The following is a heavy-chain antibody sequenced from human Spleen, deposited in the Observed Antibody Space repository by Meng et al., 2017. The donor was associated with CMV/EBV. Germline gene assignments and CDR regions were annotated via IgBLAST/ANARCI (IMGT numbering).Heavy chain of an antibody. V-gene: IGHV4-34*01. CDR2: INHSGST. CDR3: ARVKGYYYDSSGYYRRGWFDP. J-gene: IGHJ5*02. D-gene: IGHD3-22*01. CDR1: GYY. Sequence: GYYWGWIRQPPGKGLEWIGEINHSGSTNCNPSLKSRVTISVDTSKNQFSLKLSSVTAADTAVYYCARVKGYYYDSSGYYRRGWFDPWGQGTLVTVSS.